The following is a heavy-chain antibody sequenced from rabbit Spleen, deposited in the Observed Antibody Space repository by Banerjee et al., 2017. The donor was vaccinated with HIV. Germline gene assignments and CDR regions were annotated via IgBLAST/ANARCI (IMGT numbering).Heavy chain of an antibody. Sequence: QEQLVETGGGLVQPGGSLTLSCKASGFSFSRYGMSWVRQAAGKGLEWIGYIDPVFGSTYYASWVNGRFSISRENTQNTVSLQMNSLTAADTASYFCARFYAGYGDFGYAAMWGQGTLVTVS. CDR2: IDPVFGST. CDR3: ARFYAGYGDFGYAAM. V-gene: IGHV1S47*01. J-gene: IGHJ4*01. D-gene: IGHD7-1*01. CDR1: GFSFSRYG.